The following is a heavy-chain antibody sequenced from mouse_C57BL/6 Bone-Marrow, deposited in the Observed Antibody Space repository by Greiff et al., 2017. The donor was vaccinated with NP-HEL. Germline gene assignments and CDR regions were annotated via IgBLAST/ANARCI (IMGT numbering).Heavy chain of an antibody. D-gene: IGHD2-5*01. J-gene: IGHJ3*01. V-gene: IGHV1-72*01. CDR3: ARRSCSNPFAY. Sequence: QVQLQQPGAELVKPGASVKLSCKASGYTFTSYWMHWVKQRPGRGLEWIGRIDPDSGGTKYNEKFKSKAKLTVVKPASTAYMELSSLTYEDSAVYFDARRSCSNPFAYWGQGTLVTVSA. CDR1: GYTFTSYW. CDR2: IDPDSGGT.